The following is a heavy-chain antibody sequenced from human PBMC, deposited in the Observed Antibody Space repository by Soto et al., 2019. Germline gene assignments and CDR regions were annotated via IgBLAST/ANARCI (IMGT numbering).Heavy chain of an antibody. V-gene: IGHV4-4*07. Sequence: SSETLSLTCTACGGSISSYYWSWIRQTAGKGLEWIGRIYTSGSTNYNPSLKSRVTMSVDTSKNQFSLKLSSVTAADTAVYYCARDNRQLWPGSAFDIWGQGTMVTVSS. D-gene: IGHD5-18*01. CDR3: ARDNRQLWPGSAFDI. CDR1: GGSISSYY. J-gene: IGHJ3*02. CDR2: IYTSGST.